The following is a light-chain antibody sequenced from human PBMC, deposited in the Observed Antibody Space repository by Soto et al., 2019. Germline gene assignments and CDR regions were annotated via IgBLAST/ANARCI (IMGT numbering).Light chain of an antibody. J-gene: IGKJ1*01. CDR2: KAS. CDR1: QTISSW. V-gene: IGKV1-5*03. CDR3: QQSYTALTWT. Sequence: DIQMTQSPSTLSGSVGDRVTITCGASQTISSWLAWYQQKPGKDPKLLIYKASTLKSGVPSRFSGSGSGTEFTLTISSLQPGDFATYYCQQSYTALTWTFGQGTKVDIK.